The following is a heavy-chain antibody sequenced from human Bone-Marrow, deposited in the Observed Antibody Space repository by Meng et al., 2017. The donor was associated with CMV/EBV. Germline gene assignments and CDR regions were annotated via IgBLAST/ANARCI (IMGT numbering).Heavy chain of an antibody. Sequence: ASVKVSCKASGYTFTSYGISWVRQAPGQGLEWMGWISAYNGNTNYAQKLQGRVTMTTDTSTSTAYMELRSLRSDGTAVYYCARAGYCSSTSCYRVDLYYYGRAFWGQGNTVNGAS. CDR3: ARAGYCSSTSCYRVDLYYYGRAF. D-gene: IGHD2-2*02. V-gene: IGHV1-18*01. CDR1: GYTFTSYG. J-gene: IGHJ6*01. CDR2: ISAYNGNT.